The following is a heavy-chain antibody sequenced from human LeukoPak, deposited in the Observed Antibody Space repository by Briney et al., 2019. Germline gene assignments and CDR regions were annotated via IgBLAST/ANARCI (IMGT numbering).Heavy chain of an antibody. CDR1: GGSISSGIYY. CDR3: ARLGSGSYYDSRGQFDY. V-gene: IGHV4-61*02. Sequence: RPSETLSLTCTGSGGSISSGIYYWSWIRQPSVKGLEWIGRIYTSGSTNYNPSLKSRVTISVDTSKSQFSLKLSSVTAVDTAVYYCARLGSGSYYDSRGQFDYWGQGTLVTVSS. D-gene: IGHD1-26*01. J-gene: IGHJ4*02. CDR2: IYTSGST.